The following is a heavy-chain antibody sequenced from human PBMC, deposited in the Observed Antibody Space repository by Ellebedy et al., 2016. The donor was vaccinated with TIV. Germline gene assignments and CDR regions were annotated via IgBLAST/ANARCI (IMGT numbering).Heavy chain of an antibody. CDR2: INYDGSIT. CDR3: ARDSEDAGPALDY. CDR1: AFTFSRYS. V-gene: IGHV3-74*03. Sequence: GESLKLSCAASAFTFSRYSMYWVRQAPGTGLVWVSRINYDGSITTYADSVKGRFTISRENAKNTLYLQMNSLRAEETALYFCARDSEDAGPALDYWGQGTLVTVSS. J-gene: IGHJ4*02. D-gene: IGHD2-15*01.